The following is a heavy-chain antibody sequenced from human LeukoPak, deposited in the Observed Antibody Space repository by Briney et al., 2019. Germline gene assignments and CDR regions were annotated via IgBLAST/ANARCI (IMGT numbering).Heavy chain of an antibody. D-gene: IGHD1/OR15-1a*01. J-gene: IGHJ4*02. CDR3: ATGRTGTSRDNFAD. CDR1: GFSFSSHG. CDR2: ISYDGSNK. Sequence: GGSLRLSCAASGFSFSSHGMHWVRQAPGQGLEWVAVISYDGSNKYYADSVKGRFTISRDNSKNTLYLQMNSLRVEDTAVYYCATGRTGTSRDNFADWGQGTLVSLSS. V-gene: IGHV3-30*03.